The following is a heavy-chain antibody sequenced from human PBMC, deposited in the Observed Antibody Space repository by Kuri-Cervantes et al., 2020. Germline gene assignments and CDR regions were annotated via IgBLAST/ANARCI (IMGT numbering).Heavy chain of an antibody. D-gene: IGHD2-15*01. V-gene: IGHV3-9*01. CDR1: GFTFDDYA. Sequence: SLKISCAASGFTFDDYAMHWVRQAPGKGLEWVSGISWNSGSIGYADSVKGRFTIPRDNSKNTLYLQMNSLRAEDTAVYYCARGYCSGGSCSTFDYWGQGTLVTVSS. CDR2: ISWNSGSI. CDR3: ARGYCSGGSCSTFDY. J-gene: IGHJ4*02.